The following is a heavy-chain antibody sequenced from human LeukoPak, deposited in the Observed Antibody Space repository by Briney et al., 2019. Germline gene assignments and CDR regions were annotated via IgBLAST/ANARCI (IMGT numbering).Heavy chain of an antibody. CDR3: AKDPAGPVDY. CDR2: ISASGGDT. D-gene: IGHD1-1*01. Sequence: GGSLRLSCAASGFSFSTYSFSWVRQAPGKGLEWVSGISASGGDTFYADSVKGRFTISRDNSKNTLSLQMNSLRAEDTAVYYCAKDPAGPVDYWGQGTLVTVSS. V-gene: IGHV3-23*01. CDR1: GFSFSTYS. J-gene: IGHJ4*02.